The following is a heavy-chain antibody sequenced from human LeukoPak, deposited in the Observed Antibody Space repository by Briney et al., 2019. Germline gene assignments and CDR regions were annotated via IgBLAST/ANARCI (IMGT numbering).Heavy chain of an antibody. D-gene: IGHD6-6*01. CDR2: ISGSGGST. Sequence: QPGGSLRLSCAASGFTFSSYAMSWVRQAPGKGLEWVSAISGSGGSTYYADSVKGRFTISRDNAKNSLYLQMNSLRAEDTAVYYCAKGGIAARPGYYYYYYMDVWGKGTTVTVSS. CDR3: AKGGIAARPGYYYYYYMDV. CDR1: GFTFSSYA. J-gene: IGHJ6*03. V-gene: IGHV3-23*01.